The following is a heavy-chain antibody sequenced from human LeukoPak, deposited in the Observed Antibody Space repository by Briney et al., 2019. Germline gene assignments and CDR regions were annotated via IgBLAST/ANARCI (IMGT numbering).Heavy chain of an antibody. CDR3: ASEYMDISF. CDR1: GFTFSTYS. D-gene: IGHD2-2*03. V-gene: IGHV3-21*01. Sequence: GGSLRLSCAASGFTFSTYSMNWVRQAPGKELEWVSSIRRDSSQMYYADSVKGRFTVSRDNAKNSLYLEMNNLRAEDTALYYCASEYMDISFWGQGTLVTVSS. J-gene: IGHJ4*02. CDR2: IRRDSSQM.